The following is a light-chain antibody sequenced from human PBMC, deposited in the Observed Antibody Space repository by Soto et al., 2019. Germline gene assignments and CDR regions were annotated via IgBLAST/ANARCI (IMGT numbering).Light chain of an antibody. V-gene: IGKV2-28*01. CDR3: MQALQTPT. CDR2: LGS. J-gene: IGKJ1*01. CDR1: QSLLHSNGYNY. Sequence: DIVMTQSPLSLPVTPGEPASISCRSSQSLLHSNGYNYLDWYLQKPGQSPQLLIYLGSNRASGVPDRFSGSGSGTDFTLKISRVDAEDVGVYYCMQALQTPTFGQGTKVEIK.